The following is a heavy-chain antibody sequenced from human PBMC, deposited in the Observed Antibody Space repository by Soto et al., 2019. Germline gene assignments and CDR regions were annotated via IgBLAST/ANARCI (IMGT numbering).Heavy chain of an antibody. Sequence: PSQTLSLTCAISGDSVSSNSAAWNWIRQSPSRGLEWLGRTYYRSKWYNDYAVSVKSRITINPDTSKNQFSLQLNSVTPEDTAVYYCAREDVKDVRGVILNWFDPWGQRTLVTGSS. CDR3: AREDVKDVRGVILNWFDP. CDR2: TYYRSKWYN. J-gene: IGHJ5*02. V-gene: IGHV6-1*01. D-gene: IGHD3-10*01. CDR1: GDSVSSNSAA.